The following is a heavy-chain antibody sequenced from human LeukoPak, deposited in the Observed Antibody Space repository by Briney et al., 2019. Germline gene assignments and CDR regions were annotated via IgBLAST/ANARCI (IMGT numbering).Heavy chain of an antibody. CDR3: ARDQGISSDLDAFDI. V-gene: IGHV4-59*01. J-gene: IGHJ3*02. CDR2: IYCDGNT. Sequence: SETLSLTCTVTGGSISGYYWNWIRQPPGGGLEWIGYIYCDGNTNYSPSVKSQVTISVDMSKNQVSLRLSSVTADDTAVYYCARDQGISSDLDAFDIWGQGTMVTVSS. D-gene: IGHD3-10*01. CDR1: GGSISGYY.